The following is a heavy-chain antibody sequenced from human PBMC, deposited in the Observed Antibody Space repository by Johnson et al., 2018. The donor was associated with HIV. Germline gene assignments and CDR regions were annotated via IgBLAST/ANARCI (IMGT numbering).Heavy chain of an antibody. CDR2: IRYDGSIE. Sequence: QVQLVESGGGLVQPGGSLRLSCAASGFTVRSSYMNWVRQAPGKGLEWVAFIRYDGSIEYYVDSVKGRFTISRDNSKNTMFLQMNSLRLEDTAVYYCALGGSWYAFDIWGQGTMVTVSS. D-gene: IGHD2-15*01. CDR3: ALGGSWYAFDI. CDR1: GFTVRSSY. J-gene: IGHJ3*02. V-gene: IGHV3-30*02.